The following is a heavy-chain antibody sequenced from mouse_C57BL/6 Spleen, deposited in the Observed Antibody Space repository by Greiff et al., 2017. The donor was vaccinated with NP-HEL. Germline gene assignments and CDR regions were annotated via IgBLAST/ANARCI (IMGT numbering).Heavy chain of an antibody. CDR1: GYTFTSYW. CDR3: ARVATRFTY. Sequence: VQLQQPGAELVMPGASVKLSCKASGYTFTSYWMHWVKQRPGQGLEWIGEIDPSDSYTNYNQKFKGKSTLTVDKSSSTAYMQLSSLTSEDSAVYYCARVATRFTYWGQGTLVTVSA. D-gene: IGHD1-1*01. V-gene: IGHV1-69*01. CDR2: IDPSDSYT. J-gene: IGHJ3*01.